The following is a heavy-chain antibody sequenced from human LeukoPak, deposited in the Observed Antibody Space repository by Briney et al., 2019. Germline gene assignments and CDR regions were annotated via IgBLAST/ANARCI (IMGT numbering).Heavy chain of an antibody. D-gene: IGHD3-9*01. V-gene: IGHV4-34*01. CDR1: GGSFSAYY. CDR3: ASSRNYDILTGYWIYYFDY. J-gene: IGHJ4*02. CDR2: INHSGGT. Sequence: SETLSLTCAVYGGSFSAYYWAWIRQPPGKGLEWIGEINHSGGTNYNPSLKSRVTISVDTSKNQFSLKLSSVTAADTAVYYCASSRNYDILTGYWIYYFDYWGQGPLVTVPS.